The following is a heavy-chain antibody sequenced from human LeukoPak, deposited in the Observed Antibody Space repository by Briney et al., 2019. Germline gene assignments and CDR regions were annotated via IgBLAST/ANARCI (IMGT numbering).Heavy chain of an antibody. V-gene: IGHV3-15*01. J-gene: IGHJ3*02. Sequence: KPGGSLRLSCAASGFTFSNAWMSWVRQAPGKGLEWVGLIKSKTDGGTTDYAAPVKGRFTISRDDSKNTLYLQMNSLKTEDTAVYYCTSTGAFDIWGQGTMVTVSS. CDR2: IKSKTDGGTT. CDR1: GFTFSNAW. CDR3: TSTGAFDI.